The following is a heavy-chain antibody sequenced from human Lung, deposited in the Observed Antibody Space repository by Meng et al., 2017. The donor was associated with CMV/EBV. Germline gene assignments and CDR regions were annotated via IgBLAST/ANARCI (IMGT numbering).Heavy chain of an antibody. D-gene: IGHD2-2*01. CDR3: VRPRSTYCTITSGYCAGFDN. CDR1: GFCPSIHG. CDR2: ISYDGNIK. V-gene: IGHV3-30*05. Sequence: SLRLXXAPSGFCPSIHGMHWVRQGPGKGLEWVAIISYDGNIKYYADSVKGRFTISRDNSKNTRYLQMSSLRPEDTAVYYCVRPRSTYCTITSGYCAGFDNWAQGXRVTVSS. J-gene: IGHJ4*02.